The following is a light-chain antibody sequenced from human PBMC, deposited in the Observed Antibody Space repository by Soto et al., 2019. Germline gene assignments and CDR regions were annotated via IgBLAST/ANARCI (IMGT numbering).Light chain of an antibody. CDR2: GAS. CDR1: QSVSSRY. Sequence: IVLTQSPGTLSLSPGERATLSCRVSQSVSSRYLAWYQQKPGQAPRLLIYGASSRATGIPDRFGGSGSGTDFTRTISRLEPEDFAVYYGQQRSNWPPTFGQGTKVDIK. V-gene: IGKV3D-20*02. CDR3: QQRSNWPPT. J-gene: IGKJ1*01.